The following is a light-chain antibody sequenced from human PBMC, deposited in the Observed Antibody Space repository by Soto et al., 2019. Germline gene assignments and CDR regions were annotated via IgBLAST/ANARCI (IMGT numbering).Light chain of an antibody. CDR3: QTWGTGIGV. Sequence: QSVLTQSPSASASLGASVKLTCTLSSGHSSYAIAWHQQQPEKGPRYLIKLNSDGSHSKGDGIPDRFSGSSSGAEHYLTISSLQSEDEADYYCQTWGTGIGVFGGGTQLTVL. CDR2: LNSDGSH. V-gene: IGLV4-69*01. J-gene: IGLJ2*01. CDR1: SGHSSYA.